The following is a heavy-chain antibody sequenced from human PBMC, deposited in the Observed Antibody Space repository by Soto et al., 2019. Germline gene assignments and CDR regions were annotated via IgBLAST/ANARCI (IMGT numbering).Heavy chain of an antibody. CDR1: GGSISSSNW. J-gene: IGHJ4*02. CDR3: ARHGGDYCPTNPDY. Sequence: QVQLQESGPGLVKPSGTLSLTCAVSGGSISSSNWWSWVRQPPGKGLEWIGEIYHSGGTNYNPSLKSRVTLSVDKSKIQSSLKLSSVTAADTAVYYCARHGGDYCPTNPDYWGQGTLVTVSS. D-gene: IGHD4-17*01. V-gene: IGHV4-4*02. CDR2: IYHSGGT.